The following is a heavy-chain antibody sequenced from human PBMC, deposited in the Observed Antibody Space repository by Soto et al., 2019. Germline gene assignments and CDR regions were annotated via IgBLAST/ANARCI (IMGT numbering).Heavy chain of an antibody. V-gene: IGHV4-39*01. Sequence: SETLSLTCTVSGGSISSSSYYWGWIRQPPGKGLEWIGSIYYSGSTYYNPSLKSRVTISVDTSKNHFSLKLSSVTAADTAVYYCASSGYCSGGRCYPYYFDYWGQGTLVTVSS. J-gene: IGHJ4*02. CDR3: ASSGYCSGGRCYPYYFDY. D-gene: IGHD2-15*01. CDR1: GGSISSSSYY. CDR2: IYYSGST.